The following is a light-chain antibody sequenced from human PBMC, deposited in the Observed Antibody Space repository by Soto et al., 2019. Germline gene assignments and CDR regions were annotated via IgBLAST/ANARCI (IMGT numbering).Light chain of an antibody. CDR2: MGS. J-gene: IGKJ4*01. CDR3: MQALQTPLT. Sequence: DIVMTQSPVSLPVTPGEPASISCRSSQSLLHSHGYTYLDWYLQKPGQSPQLLIYMGSTRASGVPDRFSGSGSGTDFTLKISRVEAEDVGVYYCMQALQTPLTFGGGTKVEI. V-gene: IGKV2-28*01. CDR1: QSLLHSHGYTY.